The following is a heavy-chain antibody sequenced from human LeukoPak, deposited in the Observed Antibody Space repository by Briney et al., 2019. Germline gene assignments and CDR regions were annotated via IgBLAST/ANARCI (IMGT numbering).Heavy chain of an antibody. V-gene: IGHV3-7*01. Sequence: GGSLRLSCAASGFTFSSYWMSWVRQAPGKGLEWVANIKQDGSEKYYVDSVKGRFTISRDNAKNSLYLQMNSLRAEDTAVYYCARDRKVLWGSYYDSSEVDAFDIWGQGTMVTVSS. J-gene: IGHJ3*02. CDR2: IKQDGSEK. D-gene: IGHD3-22*01. CDR1: GFTFSSYW. CDR3: ARDRKVLWGSYYDSSEVDAFDI.